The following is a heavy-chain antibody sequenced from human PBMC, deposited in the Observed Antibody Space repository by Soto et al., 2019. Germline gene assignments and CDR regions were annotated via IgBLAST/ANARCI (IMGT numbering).Heavy chain of an antibody. J-gene: IGHJ4*02. D-gene: IGHD1-26*01. CDR3: AKDASRTGGVGQWVD. CDR1: GFMFSGYA. Sequence: EVQLLESGGALVQPGGSLRLSCVGSGFMFSGYAMHWVRQAPGTGLEWVSTVSDRGASTYYAHSVKGRFTVSRDNANNMLSLEMDSLRAEDTALYFCAKDASRTGGVGQWVDWGQGTLVTVSS. V-gene: IGHV3-23*01. CDR2: VSDRGAST.